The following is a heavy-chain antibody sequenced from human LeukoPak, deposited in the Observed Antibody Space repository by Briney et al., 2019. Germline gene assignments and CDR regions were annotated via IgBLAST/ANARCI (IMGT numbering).Heavy chain of an antibody. V-gene: IGHV4-59*01. CDR2: VFNSGTT. CDR1: GGSISNYH. CDR3: ARPYSGSRTDAFDF. Sequence: SETLSLTCSVSGGSISNYHWTWIRQPPGKGLEWIGYVFNSGTTNYNPSLKSRVTILVDTSKNQFSLKLSSVTAADTAVYYCARPYSGSRTDAFDFWGQGTMVTVSS. J-gene: IGHJ3*01. D-gene: IGHD1-26*01.